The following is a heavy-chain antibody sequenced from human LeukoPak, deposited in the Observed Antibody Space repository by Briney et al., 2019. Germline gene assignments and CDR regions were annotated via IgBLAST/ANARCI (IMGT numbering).Heavy chain of an antibody. CDR3: ARDAVDTANAV. CDR2: INSDGSIT. D-gene: IGHD5-18*01. Sequence: GGSLRLSCAASGFTFTTYWMHWVRQAPGKGLVWVSHINSDGSITSYADSVKGRFTISRDNAKDTLYLQMNSLRAEDTAVYYCARDAVDTANAVWGQGTAVTVSS. V-gene: IGHV3-74*01. CDR1: GFTFTTYW. J-gene: IGHJ6*02.